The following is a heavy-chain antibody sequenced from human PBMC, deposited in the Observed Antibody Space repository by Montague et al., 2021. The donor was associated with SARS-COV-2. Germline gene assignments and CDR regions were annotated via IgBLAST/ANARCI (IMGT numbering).Heavy chain of an antibody. CDR2: ISGSDDTT. CDR1: GFTLSSYA. CDR3: AKGFTSWPRGLFDC. D-gene: IGHD2-2*01. V-gene: IGHV3-23*01. J-gene: IGHJ4*02. Sequence: SLRLSCAASGFTLSSYAMNWVRQAPGKGLEWVSSISGSDDTTYYADSVKGRFTISRDSSKNTLYLQMNSLRVEETAVYYCAKGFTSWPRGLFDCWGQGSLVTVSS.